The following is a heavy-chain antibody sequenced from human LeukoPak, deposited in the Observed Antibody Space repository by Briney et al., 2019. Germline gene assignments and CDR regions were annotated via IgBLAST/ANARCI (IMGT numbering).Heavy chain of an antibody. V-gene: IGHV3-64*01. CDR3: ARQVAAAAYFDY. D-gene: IGHD6-13*01. J-gene: IGHJ4*02. CDR2: ISSNGGGT. CDR1: GFTFSSFA. Sequence: GGFLRLSCAASGFTFSSFAVHWVRQAPGKGLEYVSAISSNGGGTYYANSVKGRFTVSRDNSKNTLYLQMGSLRAEDMAVYYCARQVAAAAYFDYWGQGTLVTVSS.